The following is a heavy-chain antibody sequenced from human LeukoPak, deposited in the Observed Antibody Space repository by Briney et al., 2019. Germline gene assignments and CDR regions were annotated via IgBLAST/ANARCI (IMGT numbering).Heavy chain of an antibody. CDR1: EYTFTSYY. CDR3: ARGMFDNSGHYYYFYYALDV. J-gene: IGHJ6*02. V-gene: IGHV1-8*02. D-gene: IGHD3-22*01. CDR2: MNAKSGHT. Sequence: ASVKVSCKASEYTFTSYYMHWVRQAPGQGPEWMGWMNAKSGHTGYAQNLEGRVTMTRDTSTNTAYMELRGLRSEDTAVYFCARGMFDNSGHYYYFYYALDVWGQGTTVTVSS.